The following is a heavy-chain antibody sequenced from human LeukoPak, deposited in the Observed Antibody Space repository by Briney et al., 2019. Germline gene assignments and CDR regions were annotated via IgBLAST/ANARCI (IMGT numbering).Heavy chain of an antibody. D-gene: IGHD3-10*01. Sequence: PGGSLRLSCAASGFTFSSYSMNWVRQAPGKGLEWASSISSSSSYISYADSVKGRFTISRDNAKNSLYLQMNSLRAEDTAVYYCVRRDDSGSYFYWGQGTLVTVSS. CDR3: VRRDDSGSYFY. CDR2: ISSSSSYI. J-gene: IGHJ4*02. CDR1: GFTFSSYS. V-gene: IGHV3-21*01.